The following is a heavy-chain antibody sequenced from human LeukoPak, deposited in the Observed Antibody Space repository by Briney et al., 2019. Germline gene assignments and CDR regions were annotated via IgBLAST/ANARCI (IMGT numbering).Heavy chain of an antibody. V-gene: IGHV4-59*01. D-gene: IGHD3-22*01. CDR2: IYYSGST. Sequence: SETLSLTCTVSGGSISSYYWSWIRQPPGKGLEWIGYIYYSGSTNYNPSLKSRVTISVDTSKNQFSLKLSSVTAADTAVYYCARTYYYDSSGYYTLEYYFDYWGQGTLVTVSS. CDR3: ARTYYYDSSGYYTLEYYFDY. J-gene: IGHJ4*02. CDR1: GGSISSYY.